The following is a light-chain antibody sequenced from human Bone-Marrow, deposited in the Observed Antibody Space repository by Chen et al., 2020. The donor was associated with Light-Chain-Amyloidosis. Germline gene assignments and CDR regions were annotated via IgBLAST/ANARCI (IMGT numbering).Light chain of an antibody. CDR3: ATWEDNLDVPV. J-gene: IGLJ2*01. CDR1: TSDTGSNP. Sequence: QSVLRQPLSASGSPGQQVTFSCSGSTSDTGSNPVNWYKQLPGRAPRLLIFVDTKRPSGVPERLSSSRSGTSASLAISGLQSEDEGVYFCATWEDNLDVPVFGGGTKLTVL. V-gene: IGLV1-44*01. CDR2: VDT.